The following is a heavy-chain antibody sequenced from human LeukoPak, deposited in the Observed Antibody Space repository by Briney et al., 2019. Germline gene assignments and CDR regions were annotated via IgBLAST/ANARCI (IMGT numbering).Heavy chain of an antibody. Sequence: GGSLRLSCAASGFTFSSYAMSWVRQAPGKGLEWVSAISGSGGSTYYADSVKGRFTISRDNSKNTLYLQMNSLRAEDTAVYYCAKDHLLWFGELLAPLDYWGQGTLVTVSS. CDR1: GFTFSSYA. J-gene: IGHJ4*02. CDR3: AKDHLLWFGELLAPLDY. D-gene: IGHD3-10*01. V-gene: IGHV3-23*01. CDR2: ISGSGGST.